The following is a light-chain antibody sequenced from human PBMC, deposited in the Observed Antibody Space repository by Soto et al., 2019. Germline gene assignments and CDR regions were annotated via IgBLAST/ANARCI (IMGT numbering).Light chain of an antibody. J-gene: IGLJ3*02. Sequence: QSVLTEPPSVSAAPGQKVSMSCSGGSSNIGSNFVAWYQQLPGKAPKLLIYDDSKRPYGIPGRFSASKSGTSATLGITDLQTGDEGDYFCGSLDNSLSVVVFGGGTKVTVL. CDR3: GSLDNSLSVVV. V-gene: IGLV1-51*01. CDR1: SSNIGSNF. CDR2: DDS.